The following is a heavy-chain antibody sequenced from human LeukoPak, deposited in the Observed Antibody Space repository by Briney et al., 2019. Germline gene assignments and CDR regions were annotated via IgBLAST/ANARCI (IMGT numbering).Heavy chain of an antibody. D-gene: IGHD4-17*01. CDR3: ARGGDDYGDYGDY. Sequence: GGSLRLSCAASGFTFSSYSMNWVRQAPGKGLEWVSSISSSSSYIYYADSVKGRFTISRDNAKNSLYLQMNGLRAEDTAVYYCARGGDDYGDYGDYWGQGTLVTVSS. J-gene: IGHJ4*02. CDR2: ISSSSSYI. CDR1: GFTFSSYS. V-gene: IGHV3-21*01.